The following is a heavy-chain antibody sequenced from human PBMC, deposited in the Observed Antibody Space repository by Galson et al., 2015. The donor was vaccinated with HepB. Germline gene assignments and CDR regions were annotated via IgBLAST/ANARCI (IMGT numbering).Heavy chain of an antibody. D-gene: IGHD3-10*01. Sequence: SLRLSCAASGFTFDDYAMHWVRQAPGKGLEWVSGISWNSGSIGYADSVKGRFTISRDNAKNSLYLQMNSLRAEDTALYYCAKTLARGEYYGMDVWGQGTTVTVSS. CDR3: AKTLARGEYYGMDV. J-gene: IGHJ6*02. CDR2: ISWNSGSI. V-gene: IGHV3-9*01. CDR1: GFTFDDYA.